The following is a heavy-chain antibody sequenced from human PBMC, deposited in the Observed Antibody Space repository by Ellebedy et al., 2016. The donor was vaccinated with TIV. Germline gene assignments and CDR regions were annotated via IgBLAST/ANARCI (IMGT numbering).Heavy chain of an antibody. CDR1: GGTFSSYA. Sequence: SVKVSCXASGGTFSSYAISWVRQAPGQGLEWMGGIIPIFGTANYAQKFQGRVTITADESTSTAYMELSSLRSDDTAVYFCARGAEMATILSHFDYWGQGTLVTVSS. V-gene: IGHV1-69*13. D-gene: IGHD5-24*01. CDR3: ARGAEMATILSHFDY. CDR2: IIPIFGTA. J-gene: IGHJ4*02.